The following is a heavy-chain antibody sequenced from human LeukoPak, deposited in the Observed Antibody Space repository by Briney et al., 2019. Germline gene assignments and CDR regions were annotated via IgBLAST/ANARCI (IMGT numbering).Heavy chain of an antibody. CDR3: ARYSRNWYDGMDV. D-gene: IGHD6-13*01. Sequence: SETLSLTCTVSGGSISSYYFNWVRQPPGKGLEWIGCIYYSGSTNYNPSLKSRVTISVDTSKNQFSLKLSSVTAADTAVYYCARYSRNWYDGMDVRGQGTTVAVSS. CDR1: GGSISSYY. CDR2: IYYSGST. V-gene: IGHV4-59*01. J-gene: IGHJ6*02.